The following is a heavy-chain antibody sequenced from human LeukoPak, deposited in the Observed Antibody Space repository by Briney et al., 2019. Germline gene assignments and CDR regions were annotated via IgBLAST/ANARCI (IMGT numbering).Heavy chain of an antibody. CDR3: TREYRY. J-gene: IGHJ4*02. V-gene: IGHV3-49*04. CDR1: GFTFGDYA. CDR2: IRSKAYGGTT. D-gene: IGHD5-18*01. Sequence: GRSLRLSCTASGFTFGDYAMSWVRQAPGKGLEWVGFIRSKAYGGTTEYAASVKGRFTISRDDSKSIAYLQMNSLKTEDTAVYYCTREYRYWGQGTLVTVSS.